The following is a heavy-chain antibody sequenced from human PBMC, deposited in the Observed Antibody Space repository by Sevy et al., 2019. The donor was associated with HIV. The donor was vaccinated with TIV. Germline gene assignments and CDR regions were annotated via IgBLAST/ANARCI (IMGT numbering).Heavy chain of an antibody. CDR1: GFTFSSYA. CDR3: AREGCSRPHDY. D-gene: IGHD2-2*01. J-gene: IGHJ4*02. Sequence: GCSLRLSCAASGFTFSSYAMSWVRQPPGKGLEWVATFSFGCGKINYADSVKGRFTISRDNSKNTLVLQMNRLRAEDTAVYYCAREGCSRPHDYWGQGTLVTVSS. V-gene: IGHV3-23*01. CDR2: FSFGCGKI.